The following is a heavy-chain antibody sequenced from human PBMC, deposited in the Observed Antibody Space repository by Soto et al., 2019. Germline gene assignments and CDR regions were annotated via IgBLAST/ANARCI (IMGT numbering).Heavy chain of an antibody. V-gene: IGHV1-18*01. CDR1: GYTFTNYG. CDR2: ISAYNGNT. D-gene: IGHD3-22*01. Sequence: EASVKVSCKASGYTFTNYGFSWVRQAPGQGLEWMGWISAYNGNTNYAERLQGRVTMTTDTSTSTAYMELTRLRSDDTAVYYCAGDPDSHYNDSHAYSYPWGQGTLVTVSS. J-gene: IGHJ5*02. CDR3: AGDPDSHYNDSHAYSYP.